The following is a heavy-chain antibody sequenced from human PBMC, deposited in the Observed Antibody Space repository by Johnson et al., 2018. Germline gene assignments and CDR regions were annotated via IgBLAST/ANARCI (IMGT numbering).Heavy chain of an antibody. D-gene: IGHD6-19*01. CDR3: ASLRGDSSGWYYFDY. CDR2: IWYDGSNK. Sequence: QVQLVQSGGGVVQPGRSXRLSCVASGFTFRNYGMHWVRQAPGKGLEWVALIWYDGSNKYYADSVKGRFTISRDNSKKMLYLQMNSLRAEDTAVYYCASLRGDSSGWYYFDYWGQGTLVTVSS. J-gene: IGHJ4*02. CDR1: GFTFRNYG. V-gene: IGHV3-33*01.